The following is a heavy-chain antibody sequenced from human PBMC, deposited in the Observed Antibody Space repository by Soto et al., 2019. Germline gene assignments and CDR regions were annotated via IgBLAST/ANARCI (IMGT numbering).Heavy chain of an antibody. Sequence: QVQLVQSGAEVKKPGASVKVSCKASGYTFTSYGISWVRQAPGQGLEWMGWISAYNGNTNYAQKLQGRVTMTTDTSTSTAYMELRGLRFDDTAVYYCARDGYYDILTGYPDFDYWGQGTLVTVSS. CDR1: GYTFTSYG. CDR3: ARDGYYDILTGYPDFDY. V-gene: IGHV1-18*01. CDR2: ISAYNGNT. J-gene: IGHJ4*02. D-gene: IGHD3-9*01.